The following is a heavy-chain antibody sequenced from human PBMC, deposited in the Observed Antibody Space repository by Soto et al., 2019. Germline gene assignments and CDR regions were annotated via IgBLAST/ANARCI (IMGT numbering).Heavy chain of an antibody. CDR3: AIPLTYYYDSSGYRMDV. J-gene: IGHJ6*02. Sequence: GESLKISCKGSGYSFTSYWISWVRQMPGKGLEWMGRIDPSDSYTNYSPSFQGHVTISADKSISTAYLQWSSLKASDTAMYYCAIPLTYYYDSSGYRMDVWGQGTTVTVS. V-gene: IGHV5-10-1*01. CDR1: GYSFTSYW. CDR2: IDPSDSYT. D-gene: IGHD3-22*01.